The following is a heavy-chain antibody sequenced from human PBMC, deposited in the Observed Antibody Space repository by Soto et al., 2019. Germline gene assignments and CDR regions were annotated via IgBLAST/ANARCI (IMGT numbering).Heavy chain of an antibody. CDR1: GYTFTTYW. CDR2: IYPGDSDT. V-gene: IGHV5-51*01. J-gene: IGHJ6*02. Sequence: PGESLKISCTGSGYTFTTYWIGLVRQMPGEGLEWMGIIYPGDSDTRYSPSFQGQVTISADKSISTAYLQWSSLKASDTAMYYCARRGYDYYYGMDVWGQGTTVTVSS. CDR3: ARRGYDYYYGMDV.